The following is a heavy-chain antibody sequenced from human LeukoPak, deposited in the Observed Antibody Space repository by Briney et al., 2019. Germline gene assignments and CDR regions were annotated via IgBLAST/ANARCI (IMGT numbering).Heavy chain of an antibody. Sequence: EASVNVSCKASGGTFSSYAISWVRQAPGQGLEWMGRIIPILGIANYAQKFQGRVTITADKSTSTAYMELSRLRSEDTAVYYCARDSRPYYDSRGGWFDPWGQGTLVTVSS. CDR2: IIPILGIA. D-gene: IGHD3-22*01. J-gene: IGHJ5*02. V-gene: IGHV1-69*04. CDR1: GGTFSSYA. CDR3: ARDSRPYYDSRGGWFDP.